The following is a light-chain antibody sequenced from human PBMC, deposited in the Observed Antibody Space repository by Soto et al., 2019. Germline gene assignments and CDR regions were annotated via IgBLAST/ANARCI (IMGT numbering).Light chain of an antibody. CDR2: DAF. J-gene: IGKJ4*01. Sequence: EIRMTQSASSLAACVGDSVSMXCQASQDFSHYFTWCQQKAGKAPKLLISDAFNLEPGVPPRFSGSGSGTDFTPTISSLQPEDFATYYCQQSYSTPLTFGGGTKVDIK. V-gene: IGKV1-39*01. CDR3: QQSYSTPLT. CDR1: QDFSHY.